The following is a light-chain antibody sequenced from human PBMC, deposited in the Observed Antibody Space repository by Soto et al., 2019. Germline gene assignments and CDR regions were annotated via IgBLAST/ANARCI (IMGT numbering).Light chain of an antibody. CDR1: SSNSGASYA. Sequence: QTVGTQPPSVSGAPGQRVTISCNGSSSNSGASYAVHWYQQLPGTAPKLLIYGNSNRPSGVPDRFSGSKSGTSASLAITGLQAEDEADYYCQSYDSSLSGSVFGGGTKLTVL. CDR2: GNS. CDR3: QSYDSSLSGSV. J-gene: IGLJ3*02. V-gene: IGLV1-40*01.